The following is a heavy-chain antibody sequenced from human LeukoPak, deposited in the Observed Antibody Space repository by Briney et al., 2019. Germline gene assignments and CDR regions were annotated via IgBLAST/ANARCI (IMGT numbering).Heavy chain of an antibody. Sequence: PSETLSLTCTVSGGSISSYYWSWIRQPPGKGLEWIGYIYYSGSTNYNPSLKSRVTISVDTSKNQFSLKLSSVTAADTAVYYCARHPLELRFLEWFYFDYWGQGTLVTVSS. CDR2: IYYSGST. J-gene: IGHJ4*02. V-gene: IGHV4-59*08. CDR3: ARHPLELRFLEWFYFDY. CDR1: GGSISSYY. D-gene: IGHD3-3*01.